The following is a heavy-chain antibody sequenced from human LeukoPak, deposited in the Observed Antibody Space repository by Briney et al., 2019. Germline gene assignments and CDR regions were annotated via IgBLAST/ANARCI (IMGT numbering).Heavy chain of an antibody. CDR1: GFTFSSYG. D-gene: IGHD2-15*01. Sequence: PGGSLRLSCAASGFTFSSYGMHWVRQAPGKGLEWVAVIWYDGSNKYYADSVKGRFTISRDNSKNTLYLQMNSLRAEDTAVYYCARIMVAATSTGWFDPWGQGTLVTVSS. CDR2: IWYDGSNK. V-gene: IGHV3-33*01. CDR3: ARIMVAATSTGWFDP. J-gene: IGHJ5*02.